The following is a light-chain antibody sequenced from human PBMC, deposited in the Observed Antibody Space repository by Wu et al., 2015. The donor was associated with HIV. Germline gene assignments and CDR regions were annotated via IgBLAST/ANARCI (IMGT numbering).Light chain of an antibody. CDR3: QQYDNWVT. CDR2: GAS. Sequence: EIVMTQSPATLSVSPGERATLSCRASQTISSSLAWYQQTPGQAPRLLIYGASTRATGIPARFSGSGSGTEFTLTISSTQSEDFAVYYCQQYDNWVTFGQGTRVEI. CDR1: QTISSS. J-gene: IGKJ1*01. V-gene: IGKV3-15*01.